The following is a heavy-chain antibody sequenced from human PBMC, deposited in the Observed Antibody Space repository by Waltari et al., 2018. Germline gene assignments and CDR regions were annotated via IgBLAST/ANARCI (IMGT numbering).Heavy chain of an antibody. CDR2: FDPEDGET. J-gene: IGHJ3*02. CDR1: GYTLTELS. CDR3: ATRLTMVRGVVPPDAFDI. Sequence: QVQLVQSGAEVKKPGASVKVSCKVSGYTLTELSMHWVRQAPGKGLEWMGGFDPEDGETIYAQKFQGRVTMTEDTSTDTAYMELSSLRSEDTAVYYCATRLTMVRGVVPPDAFDIWGQGTMVTVSS. V-gene: IGHV1-24*01. D-gene: IGHD3-10*01.